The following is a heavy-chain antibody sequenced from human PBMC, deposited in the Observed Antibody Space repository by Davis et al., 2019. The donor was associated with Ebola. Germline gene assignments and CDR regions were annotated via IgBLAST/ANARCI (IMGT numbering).Heavy chain of an antibody. CDR1: GFTFSSYS. Sequence: PGGSLRLSCAASGFTFSSYSMNWVRQAPGKGLEWVSSISSSSSYIYYADSVKGRFTISRDNAKNSLYLQMNSLRAEDTAVYYCARSLKGASVSTYYGMDVWGQGTTVTVSS. D-gene: IGHD3-16*02. J-gene: IGHJ6*02. CDR3: ARSLKGASVSTYYGMDV. V-gene: IGHV3-21*01. CDR2: ISSSSSYI.